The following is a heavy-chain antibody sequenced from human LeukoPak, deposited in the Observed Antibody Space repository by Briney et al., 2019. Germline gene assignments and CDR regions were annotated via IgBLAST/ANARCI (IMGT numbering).Heavy chain of an antibody. V-gene: IGHV4-4*07. D-gene: IGHD6-13*01. Sequence: PSETLSLTCTVSGGSISNYFWSWIRQPAGKGLEWIGRIYTSGVTNYNPSLEGRVTMSVDTSKNQFSLKLNSVTAADTAVYYCARGAQQLATYYYYYMDVWGKGTTVTVSS. J-gene: IGHJ6*03. CDR3: ARGAQQLATYYYYYMDV. CDR1: GGSISNYF. CDR2: IYTSGVT.